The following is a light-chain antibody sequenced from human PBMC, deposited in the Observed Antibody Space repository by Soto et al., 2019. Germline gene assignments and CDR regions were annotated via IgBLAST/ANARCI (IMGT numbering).Light chain of an antibody. CDR1: SSDVGSYYP. CDR2: EVN. CDR3: CSYAGDTTFFV. J-gene: IGLJ1*01. V-gene: IGLV2-23*02. Sequence: QSALTQPASMSGSPGQSITISCTGTSSDVGSYYPVSWFQQHPGKAPKLIIYEVNKRPSGVSDRFSGSKSGNTASLTISGLQAADEAEYYRCSYAGDTTFFVFGTGTKVTVL.